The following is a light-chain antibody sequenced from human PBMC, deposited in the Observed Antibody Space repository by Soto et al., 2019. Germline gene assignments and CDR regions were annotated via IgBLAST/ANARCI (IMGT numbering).Light chain of an antibody. J-gene: IGLJ1*01. CDR1: SSDVGVYNF. V-gene: IGLV2-14*03. Sequence: QSALTQPASVSGSPGQSITISCTGTSSDVGVYNFVSWYQHHPGEAPKLMIFDVSNRPSGVSNRFSGSKSGNTASLTISGLQAEDEADYYCSSYSSTSTLYVFGTGTKLTVL. CDR3: SSYSSTSTLYV. CDR2: DVS.